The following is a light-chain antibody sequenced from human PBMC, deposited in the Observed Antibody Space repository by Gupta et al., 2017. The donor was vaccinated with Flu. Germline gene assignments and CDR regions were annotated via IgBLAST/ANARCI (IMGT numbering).Light chain of an antibody. CDR2: DDS. V-gene: IGLV3-21*02. J-gene: IGLJ3*02. CDR1: NIGSKS. Sequence: VQTARITCGGNNIGSKSVHWYQQRPGQAPVLVVSDDSDRPSGIPERFSGSNSGNTATLTISRVEAGDEADYYCQVWDSTSDHPVFGGGTKLTVL. CDR3: QVWDSTSDHPV.